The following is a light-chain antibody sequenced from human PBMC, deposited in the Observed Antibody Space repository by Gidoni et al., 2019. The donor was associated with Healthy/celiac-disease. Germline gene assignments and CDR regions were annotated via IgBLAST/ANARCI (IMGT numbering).Light chain of an antibody. CDR1: QSNSSY. CDR3: QQSYSTLCT. CDR2: AAS. J-gene: IGKJ3*01. Sequence: IELPLSPSSLSASVGDRVTITCRASQSNSSYLNWYQQKPGKAPKLLIYAASSLQSGVPSRFSGSGSGTDFTLTISSLQPEDFATYYCQQSYSTLCTFGPGTKVDIK. V-gene: IGKV1-39*01.